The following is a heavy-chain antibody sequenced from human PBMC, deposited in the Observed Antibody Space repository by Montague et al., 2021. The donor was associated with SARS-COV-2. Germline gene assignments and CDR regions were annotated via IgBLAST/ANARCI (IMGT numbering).Heavy chain of an antibody. Sequence: SETLSLTCTVSGGSISSSSYYWGWIRQPPGTGLEWIGSIYYSGSTYYNPSLKSRVTISVDTSKNQFSLKLSSVAAADTAVYYCASPTYYYDSSGSDAFDIWGQGTMVTVSS. J-gene: IGHJ3*02. CDR1: GGSISSSSYY. V-gene: IGHV4-39*01. CDR3: ASPTYYYDSSGSDAFDI. CDR2: IYYSGST. D-gene: IGHD3-22*01.